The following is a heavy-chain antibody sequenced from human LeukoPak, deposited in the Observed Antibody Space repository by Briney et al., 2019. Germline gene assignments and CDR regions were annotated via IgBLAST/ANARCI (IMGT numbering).Heavy chain of an antibody. J-gene: IGHJ6*02. CDR1: GYTFTDYF. Sequence: ASVKVSCKASGYTFTDYFMHWVRQAPGQGLEWMGWINPNSGGTNYAQKFQGRVTMTRDTSISTAYMELSRLRSDDTAVYYCARVQVGNTYYDFWSGYYQGYGMDVWGQGTTVTVSS. V-gene: IGHV1-2*02. CDR3: ARVQVGNTYYDFWSGYYQGYGMDV. D-gene: IGHD3-3*01. CDR2: INPNSGGT.